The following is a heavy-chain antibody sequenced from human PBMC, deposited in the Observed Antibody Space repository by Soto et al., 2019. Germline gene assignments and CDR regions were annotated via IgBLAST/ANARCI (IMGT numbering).Heavy chain of an antibody. Sequence: ASVKVSCKASGYTFTSYGISWVRRAPGQGLEWMGWISAYNGNTNYAQKLQGRVTMTTDTSTSTAYMELRSLRSDDTAVYYCARVPVRGVLENYYGMDVWGQGTTVTVSS. CDR3: ARVPVRGVLENYYGMDV. V-gene: IGHV1-18*01. CDR1: GYTFTSYG. D-gene: IGHD3-10*01. CDR2: ISAYNGNT. J-gene: IGHJ6*02.